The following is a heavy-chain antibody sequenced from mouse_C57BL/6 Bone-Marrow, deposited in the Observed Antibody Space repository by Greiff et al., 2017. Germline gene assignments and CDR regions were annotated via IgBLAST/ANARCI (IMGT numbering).Heavy chain of an antibody. V-gene: IGHV1-69*01. CDR2: IDPSDSYT. CDR3: ARRGSGHGFAY. CDR1: GYTFTSYW. Sequence: QVQLQQPGAELVMPGASVKLSCKASGYTFTSYWMHWVKQRPGQGLEWIGEIDPSDSYTNYNQKFKGKSTLTVDKSSSTAYMQLSSLTSEDSAVYYCARRGSGHGFAYWGQGTLVTVSA. J-gene: IGHJ3*01. D-gene: IGHD3-2*02.